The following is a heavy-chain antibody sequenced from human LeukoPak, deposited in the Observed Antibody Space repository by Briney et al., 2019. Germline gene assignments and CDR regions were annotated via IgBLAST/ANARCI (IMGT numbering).Heavy chain of an antibody. CDR2: ISYDGSNK. D-gene: IGHD5-18*01. CDR1: GFTFSSYG. Sequence: PGGSLRLSCAASGFTFSSYGMHWVRQAPGKGLEWVAVISYDGSNKYYADSVKGRFTISRDNSKNTLYLQMNSLRAEDTAVHYCAKGYSYGQGYYYYGMDVWGQGTLVTVSS. CDR3: AKGYSYGQGYYYYGMDV. J-gene: IGHJ6*02. V-gene: IGHV3-30*18.